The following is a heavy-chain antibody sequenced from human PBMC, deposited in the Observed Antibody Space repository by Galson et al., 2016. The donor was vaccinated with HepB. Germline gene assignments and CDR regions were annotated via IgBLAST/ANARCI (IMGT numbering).Heavy chain of an antibody. CDR3: TTDLARFGGSRYGMDV. CDR2: MRSKTDGGTT. V-gene: IGHV3-15*07. D-gene: IGHD3-10*01. J-gene: IGHJ6*02. Sequence: SLRLSCAASGLSVSNAWMNWVRQAPGKGLEWVGRMRSKTDGGTTDYAAPVKGRFTISRDDSKNTLYVQMNSLKTEDTAVYYCTTDLARFGGSRYGMDVWGQGTTVTVSS. CDR1: GLSVSNAW.